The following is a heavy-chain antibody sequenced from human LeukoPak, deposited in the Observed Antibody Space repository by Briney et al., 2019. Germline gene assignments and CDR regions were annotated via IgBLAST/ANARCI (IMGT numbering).Heavy chain of an antibody. CDR1: GDTFSTYR. CDR2: IIPSLGTA. CDR3: ARSGSSRRDPAWFDP. J-gene: IGHJ5*02. D-gene: IGHD5-12*01. V-gene: IGHV1-69*08. Sequence: ASVRVSCKASGDTFSTYRINWVRQAPGRGLEWMGRIIPSLGTAHYAPKFQGRVTFSADKSTTTAYMDLRSLRSDDTALYYCARSGSSRRDPAWFDPWGQGTLVTVSS.